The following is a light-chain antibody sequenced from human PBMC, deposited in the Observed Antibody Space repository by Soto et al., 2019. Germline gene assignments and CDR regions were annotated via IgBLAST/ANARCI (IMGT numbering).Light chain of an antibody. CDR1: KNDIGSSDY. Sequence: QSALTQPASVSASPGQSITISCTGGKNDIGSSDYVSWYQQHPGKAPKLIIYGVSNRPSGTSDRFSGSKSGNTASLTIAGLQADDEAAYYCISTTSSNTLVFGGGAQGTV. V-gene: IGLV2-14*01. J-gene: IGLJ3*02. CDR3: ISTTSSNTLV. CDR2: GVS.